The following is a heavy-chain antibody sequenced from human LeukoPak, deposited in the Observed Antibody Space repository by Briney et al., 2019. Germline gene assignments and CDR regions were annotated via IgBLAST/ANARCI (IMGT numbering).Heavy chain of an antibody. V-gene: IGHV4-59*01. Sequence: SETLSLTCTVSGGSISSYYWSWIRQPPGKGLEWIGYIYYSGSTNYNPSLKSRVTISVDTSKNQFSLKLSSVTAADTAVYYCARVVVVAATLDYFDYWGQGTLVTVSS. CDR2: IYYSGST. J-gene: IGHJ4*02. CDR3: ARVVVVAATLDYFDY. CDR1: GGSISSYY. D-gene: IGHD2-15*01.